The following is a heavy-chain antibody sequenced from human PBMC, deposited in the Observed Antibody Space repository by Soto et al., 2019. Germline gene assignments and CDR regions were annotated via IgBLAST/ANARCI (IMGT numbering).Heavy chain of an antibody. V-gene: IGHV4-34*01. Sequence: SETLSLTCAVYGGSFSGYYWSWIRQPPGKGLEWIGEINHSGSTNYNPSLKSRVTISVDTSKNQFSLKLSSVTAADTAVYYCARGKPRRPGQKNYYYYYMDVWAKGTTVTGSS. CDR1: GGSFSGYY. J-gene: IGHJ6*03. CDR2: INHSGST. CDR3: ARGKPRRPGQKNYYYYYMDV.